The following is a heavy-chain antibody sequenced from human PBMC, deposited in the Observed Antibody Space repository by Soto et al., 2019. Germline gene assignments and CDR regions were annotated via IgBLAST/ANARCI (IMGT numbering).Heavy chain of an antibody. J-gene: IGHJ6*02. CDR3: ARDADYGGSRGGMDV. Sequence: QVRLEESGPGLVKPSETLSLICSVSGGSVNNANYFWNWIRHHPENGLEWIGYIYYSGSTRYNPSFKTRATLSLDTSKNQSSLRLNSVTVADTAVYFCARDADYGGSRGGMDVWGRGTTVTVSS. D-gene: IGHD4-17*01. CDR1: GGSVNNANYF. V-gene: IGHV4-31*03. CDR2: IYYSGST.